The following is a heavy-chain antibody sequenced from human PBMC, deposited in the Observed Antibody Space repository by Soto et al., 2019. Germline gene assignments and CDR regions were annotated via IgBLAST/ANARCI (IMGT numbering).Heavy chain of an antibody. V-gene: IGHV3-74*01. CDR2: IHSDGSST. Sequence: EVQLVESGGGLVRPGGSLRLSCAASGFTFSYYWMHWVRQAPGQGLVWVSRIHSDGSSTTYADFVKGRFIISRDNARNTVDLQMNSVRVEDTAVYYCARWDRGAFDLWGQGTVVTVSS. D-gene: IGHD1-26*01. J-gene: IGHJ3*01. CDR3: ARWDRGAFDL. CDR1: GFTFSYYW.